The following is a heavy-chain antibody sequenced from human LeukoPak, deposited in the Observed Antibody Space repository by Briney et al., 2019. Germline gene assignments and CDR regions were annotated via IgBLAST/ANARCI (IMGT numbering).Heavy chain of an antibody. CDR3: ARHYDSSGYIDY. J-gene: IGHJ4*02. CDR2: IYPGDSDT. D-gene: IGHD3-22*01. Sequence: GALKISCKGSGYSFTNYWDGWVRQMPGKSLEGMGIIYPGDSDTRYSPSFQGQVTISADKSISTAYLQWSSLKASDTAMYYCARHYDSSGYIDYWGQGTLVTVSS. V-gene: IGHV5-51*01. CDR1: GYSFTNYW.